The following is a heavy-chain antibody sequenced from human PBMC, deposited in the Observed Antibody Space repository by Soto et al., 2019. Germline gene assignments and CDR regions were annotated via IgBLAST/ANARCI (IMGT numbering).Heavy chain of an antibody. Sequence: QVQLVQSGAEVKKPGASVKVSCKASGYTFTSYGISWVRQAPGQGLEWMGWISAYNGNTNYAQKLQGRVTMTTDTSTSTAYMELRSLRSDDTAVYYCARVEYYDSSGYYGANDYWGQGTLVTVSS. CDR2: ISAYNGNT. CDR3: ARVEYYDSSGYYGANDY. V-gene: IGHV1-18*01. D-gene: IGHD3-22*01. CDR1: GYTFTSYG. J-gene: IGHJ4*02.